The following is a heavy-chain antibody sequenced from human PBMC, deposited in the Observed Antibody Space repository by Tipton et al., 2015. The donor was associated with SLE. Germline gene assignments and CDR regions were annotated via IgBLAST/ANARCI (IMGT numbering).Heavy chain of an antibody. J-gene: IGHJ3*02. CDR1: GDSVSSNSAA. Sequence: GLVKPSQTLSLTCAISGDSVSSNSAAWKWIRKSPSRGLEWLGRTYYRSKWYNDYALSLKSRITINPDTSKNQFSLHLNSVTPEDTAVYYCAREGDAFDIWGQGTRVTVSS. V-gene: IGHV6-1*01. CDR2: TYYRSKWYN. CDR3: AREGDAFDI.